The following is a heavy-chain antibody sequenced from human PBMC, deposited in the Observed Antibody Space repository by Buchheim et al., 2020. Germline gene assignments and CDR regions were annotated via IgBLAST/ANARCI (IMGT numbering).Heavy chain of an antibody. D-gene: IGHD1-7*01. CDR2: IKQDGSEK. CDR1: GFTFSSYW. Sequence: EVQLVESGGGLVQPGGSLRLSCAASGFTFSSYWMSWVRQAPGKGLEWVANIKQDGSEKYYVDSVKGRFTISRDNAKNSLYLQMNSLRAEDTAVYYCARAASPGITGTTFTISVYPYYYGMDVWGQGTT. V-gene: IGHV3-7*01. CDR3: ARAASPGITGTTFTISVYPYYYGMDV. J-gene: IGHJ6*02.